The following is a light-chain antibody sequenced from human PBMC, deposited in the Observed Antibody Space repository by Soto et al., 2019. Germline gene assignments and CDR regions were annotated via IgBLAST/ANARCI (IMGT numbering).Light chain of an antibody. J-gene: IGLJ2*01. CDR1: SSNIGAGYD. V-gene: IGLV1-40*01. CDR2: GNS. Sequence: QSVLTQPSSVSGAPGQRVTISCTGSSSNIGAGYDIHWYQQLPGTAPKLLIYGNSNRPSGVPDRFSGSKSGTSASLAITGLQAEDEADYYCQSYDSRLSGLVVFGGGTKLTVL. CDR3: QSYDSRLSGLVV.